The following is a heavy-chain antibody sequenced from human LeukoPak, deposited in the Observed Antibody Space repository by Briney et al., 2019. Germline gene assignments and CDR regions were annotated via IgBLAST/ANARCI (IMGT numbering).Heavy chain of an antibody. V-gene: IGHV3-30*18. J-gene: IGHJ4*02. Sequence: GGSLRLSCAASGFTFSSYGMHWVRQAPGKGLEWVAVISYDGSNKFYADSAQGRFTISRDNSKNTLYLRMNSLRAEDTAVYYCAKDGGRYSGSLGDWGQGTLVTVSS. CDR3: AKDGGRYSGSLGD. CDR1: GFTFSSYG. CDR2: ISYDGSNK. D-gene: IGHD1-26*01.